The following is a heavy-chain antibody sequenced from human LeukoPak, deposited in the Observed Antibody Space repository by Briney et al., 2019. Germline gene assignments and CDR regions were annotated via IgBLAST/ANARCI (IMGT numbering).Heavy chain of an antibody. CDR1: GGTFSSYA. CDR2: IIPILGIA. Sequence: SVKVSCKASGGTFSSYAISWVRQAPGQGLEWMGRIIPILGIANYAQKFQGRVTITADKSTSTAYMELSRLRSEDTAVYYCARAVEDYDFWSGYWYWGQGTLVTVSS. V-gene: IGHV1-69*04. D-gene: IGHD3-3*01. J-gene: IGHJ4*02. CDR3: ARAVEDYDFWSGYWY.